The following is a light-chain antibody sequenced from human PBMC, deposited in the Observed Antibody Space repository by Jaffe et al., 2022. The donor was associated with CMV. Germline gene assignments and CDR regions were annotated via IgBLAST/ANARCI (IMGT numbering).Light chain of an antibody. Sequence: SYVLTQPPSVSVAPGQTAILTCGGNNIVTKSVHWYQQKPGQAPVLVISYDSDRPSGIPERFSGANFGATATLTISRVEAEDEADYYCHVFDTSSDNRVFGGGTKLTVL. CDR1: NIVTKS. V-gene: IGLV3-21*01. J-gene: IGLJ3*02. CDR3: HVFDTSSDNRV. CDR2: YDS.